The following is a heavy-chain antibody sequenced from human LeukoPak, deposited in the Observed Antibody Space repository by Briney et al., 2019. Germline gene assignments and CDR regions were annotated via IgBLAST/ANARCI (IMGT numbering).Heavy chain of an antibody. CDR1: GFIFSSCA. Sequence: PGGSLRLSCAASGFIFSSCAMSWVRQAPGKGLEWVSSISGSGSSTYYADSVKGRFTISGDNSKNTLYLQMNSLRVEDTAVYYCAKDRPHYYDSSGYYFDYYFDYWGQGTLVTVSS. J-gene: IGHJ4*02. V-gene: IGHV3-23*01. CDR3: AKDRPHYYDSSGYYFDYYFDY. D-gene: IGHD3-22*01. CDR2: ISGSGSST.